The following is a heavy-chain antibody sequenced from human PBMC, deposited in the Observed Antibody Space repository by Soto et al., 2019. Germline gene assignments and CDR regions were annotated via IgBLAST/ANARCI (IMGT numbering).Heavy chain of an antibody. CDR1: GGSISIGGYY. J-gene: IGHJ6*02. V-gene: IGHV4-31*03. D-gene: IGHD5-18*01. CDR3: ARVRRYSYGQIHSDYGMDV. Sequence: SETLSLTCTVSGGSISIGGYYLSWIRQHPGKGLEWIGYIYYSGSTYYNPSLKSRVTISVDTSKNQFSLKLSSVTAADTAVYYCARVRRYSYGQIHSDYGMDVWGQGTRVTVSS. CDR2: IYYSGST.